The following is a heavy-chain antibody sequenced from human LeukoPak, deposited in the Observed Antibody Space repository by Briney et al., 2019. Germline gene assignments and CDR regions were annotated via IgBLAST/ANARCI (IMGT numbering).Heavy chain of an antibody. CDR3: ARDDCSGGSCFSKDAFDI. CDR2: ISTSGGTI. J-gene: IGHJ3*02. D-gene: IGHD2-15*01. Sequence: GGSLRLSCVGSGFTFSSYEMNWVRQAPGKGVEWISYISTSGGTIYYADSVKGRFTISRDNAKNSLYLQLNSLRAEDTAVYYCARDDCSGGSCFSKDAFDIWGQGTMVTVS. V-gene: IGHV3-48*03. CDR1: GFTFSSYE.